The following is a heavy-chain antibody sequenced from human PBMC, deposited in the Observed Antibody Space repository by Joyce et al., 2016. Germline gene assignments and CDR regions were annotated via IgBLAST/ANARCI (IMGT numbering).Heavy chain of an antibody. CDR2: CSPFESSP. Sequence: QAQLVQSGAQVKAPGASVTLSCEASGYPFIIYILHGGRQAPGQVLEWVGVCSPFESSPSYAQKFQGRLTMTRDTSTKTIYMELISLTPDDTAIYYCARGDSFGSRRYFDPWGQGTLITVSS. CDR3: ARGDSFGSRRYFDP. D-gene: IGHD2-21*02. J-gene: IGHJ5*02. V-gene: IGHV1-46*01. CDR1: GYPFIIYI.